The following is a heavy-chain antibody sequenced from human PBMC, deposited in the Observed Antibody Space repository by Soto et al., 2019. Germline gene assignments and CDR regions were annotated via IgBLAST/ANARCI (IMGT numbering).Heavy chain of an antibody. V-gene: IGHV1-69*02. D-gene: IGHD3-9*01. Sequence: QVQLVQSGAEVKKPGSSVKVSCKASGGTFSSYTISWVRQAPGQGLEWMGRIIPILGIANYAQKFQGRVTITADNSTSTAYMELSSLRSEDTAVYYCARAYDILTGSGGYYGMDVWGQGTTVTVSS. CDR1: GGTFSSYT. J-gene: IGHJ6*02. CDR2: IIPILGIA. CDR3: ARAYDILTGSGGYYGMDV.